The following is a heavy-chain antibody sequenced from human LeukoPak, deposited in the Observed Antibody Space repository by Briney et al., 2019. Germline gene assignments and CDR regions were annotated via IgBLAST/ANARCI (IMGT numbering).Heavy chain of an antibody. CDR1: GFTFSSYG. D-gene: IGHD3-3*01. CDR2: IWYDGSNK. CDR3: ARSWHYDFWSGYYESSEYFQH. J-gene: IGHJ1*01. Sequence: GRSLRLSCAASGFTFSSYGMHWVRQAPGKGLEWVAVIWYDGSNKYYADSVKGRFTISRDNSKNTLYLQMNSLRAEDTAVYYCARSWHYDFWSGYYESSEYFQHWGQGTLVTVSS. V-gene: IGHV3-33*01.